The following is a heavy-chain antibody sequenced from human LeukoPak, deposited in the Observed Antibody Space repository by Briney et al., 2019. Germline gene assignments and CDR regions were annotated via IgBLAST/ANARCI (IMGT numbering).Heavy chain of an antibody. CDR1: GFTFSSYD. CDR3: AREARGSAWQNIDY. Sequence: GGSLRLSCAASGFTFSSYDMHWVRQVTGKGLEWVSTINSVGVTCYPDSVKGRFTISRENDKNSLYLQMSSLRVGDTAVYYCAREARGSAWQNIDYWGQGTLVTVSS. D-gene: IGHD6-19*01. J-gene: IGHJ4*02. CDR2: INSVGVT. V-gene: IGHV3-13*04.